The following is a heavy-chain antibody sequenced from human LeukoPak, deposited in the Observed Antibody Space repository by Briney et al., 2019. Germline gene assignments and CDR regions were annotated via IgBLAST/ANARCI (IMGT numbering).Heavy chain of an antibody. D-gene: IGHD5-12*01. Sequence: GGSLRLSCAASGFTFSSYGMHWVRQAPGKGLEWVAFIRYDGSNKYYADSVKGRFTISRDNSKNTLYLQMNSLRAEDTAVYYCAKTVWLSSGYFDYWGQGTLVTASS. CDR2: IRYDGSNK. J-gene: IGHJ4*02. CDR3: AKTVWLSSGYFDY. V-gene: IGHV3-30*02. CDR1: GFTFSSYG.